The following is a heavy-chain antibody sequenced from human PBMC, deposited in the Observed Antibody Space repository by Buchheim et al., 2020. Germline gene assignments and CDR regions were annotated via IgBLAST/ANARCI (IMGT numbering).Heavy chain of an antibody. J-gene: IGHJ4*02. V-gene: IGHV4-61*01. CDR1: GGSVSSGSYY. CDR3: ARGETYYYDSSGPFDY. D-gene: IGHD3-22*01. Sequence: QVQLQESGPGLVKPSETLSLTCTVSGGSVSSGSYYWSWIRQPPGKGLEWIGYIYYSGSTNYNPSLKSRVTISVDTSKNQFSLKLSSVTAADTAVYYCARGETYYYDSSGPFDYWGRGTL. CDR2: IYYSGST.